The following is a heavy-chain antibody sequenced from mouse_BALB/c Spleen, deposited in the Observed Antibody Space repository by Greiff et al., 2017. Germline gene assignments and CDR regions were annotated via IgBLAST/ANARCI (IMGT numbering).Heavy chain of an antibody. CDR3: ARGRYDYDGDWYFDV. J-gene: IGHJ1*01. CDR1: GYSFTGYY. Sequence: LVKTGASVKISCKASGYSFTGYYMHWVKQSHGKSLAWIGYISCYNGATSYNQKFKGKATFTVDTSSSTAYMQFNSLTSEDSAVYYCARGRYDYDGDWYFDVWGAGTTVTVSS. D-gene: IGHD2-4*01. CDR2: ISCYNGAT. V-gene: IGHV1S34*01.